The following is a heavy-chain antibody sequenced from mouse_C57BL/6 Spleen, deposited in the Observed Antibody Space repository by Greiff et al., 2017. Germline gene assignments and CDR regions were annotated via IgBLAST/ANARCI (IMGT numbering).Heavy chain of an antibody. D-gene: IGHD3-2*02. Sequence: QVQLQQSGAELVRPGASVTLSCKASGYTFTDYEMHWVKQTPVHGLEWIGAIDPGTGGTAYNQKFKGKAILTADKSSSTAYMELRSLTSEDSAVYYCTRYPDSSGYPYAMDYWGQGTSVTVSS. CDR2: IDPGTGGT. CDR3: TRYPDSSGYPYAMDY. V-gene: IGHV1-15*01. J-gene: IGHJ4*01. CDR1: GYTFTDYE.